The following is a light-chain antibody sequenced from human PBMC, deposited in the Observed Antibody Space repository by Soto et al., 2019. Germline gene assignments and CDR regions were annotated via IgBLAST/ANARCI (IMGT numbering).Light chain of an antibody. CDR3: QQYASAPFS. CDR2: AAS. CDR1: HSINTSF. J-gene: IGKJ3*01. V-gene: IGKV3-20*01. Sequence: EIVLTQSPGTLSFSPGDRSTLSCRASHSINTSFLAWFQQKPGQAPRLLIYAASTRATGIPDRFSGSASETDFTLTINRLEPEDSAVYYCQQYASAPFSLGPGTKVDI.